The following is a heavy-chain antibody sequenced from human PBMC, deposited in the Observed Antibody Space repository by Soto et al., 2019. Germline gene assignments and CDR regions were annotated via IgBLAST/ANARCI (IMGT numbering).Heavy chain of an antibody. V-gene: IGHV2-5*02. CDR1: GFSLTSSGVG. CDR2: IYWDGDR. J-gene: IGHJ5*02. CDR3: AHRVPYNEYWDVGWFDP. D-gene: IGHD2-8*02. Sequence: QITLKESGPTLLEPTQTLTLTCSFSGFSLTSSGVGVGWLLQAPGKALECLGIIYWDGDRRYNPSLRQRLTITKDTSKNQVVLTMTYMEPVDTATYYCAHRVPYNEYWDVGWFDPWGQGTLVTFS.